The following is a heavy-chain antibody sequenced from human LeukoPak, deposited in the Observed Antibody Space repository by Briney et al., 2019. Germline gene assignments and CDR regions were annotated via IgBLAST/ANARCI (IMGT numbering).Heavy chain of an antibody. V-gene: IGHV4-59*05. J-gene: IGHJ5*02. CDR3: SGAWSINWFDP. CDR2: IYYSGST. Sequence: SETLSLTCAVYGGSLSGYYWSWIRQPPGKGLEWIGSIYYSGSTYYNPSLKSRVTISVDTSKNQFSLKLSSVTAADTAVYYCSGAWSINWFDPWGQGTLVTVSS. D-gene: IGHD2-8*02. CDR1: GGSLSGYY.